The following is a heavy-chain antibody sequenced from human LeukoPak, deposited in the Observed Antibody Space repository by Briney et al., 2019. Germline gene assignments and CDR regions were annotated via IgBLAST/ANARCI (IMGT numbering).Heavy chain of an antibody. CDR2: ISAYNGNT. V-gene: IGHV1-18*01. Sequence: ASVKVSCKASGYTFTSYGISWVRQAPGQGLEWMGWISAYNGNTNYAQKLQGRVTMTTDTSTSTAYMELRSLGSDDTAVYYCARDRLLWFGELADYGMDVWGQGTTVTVSS. J-gene: IGHJ6*02. CDR3: ARDRLLWFGELADYGMDV. CDR1: GYTFTSYG. D-gene: IGHD3-10*01.